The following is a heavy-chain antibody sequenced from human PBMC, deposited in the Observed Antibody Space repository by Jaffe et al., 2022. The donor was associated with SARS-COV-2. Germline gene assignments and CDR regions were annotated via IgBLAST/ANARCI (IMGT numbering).Heavy chain of an antibody. D-gene: IGHD6-13*01. CDR3: ARLPGEQQLVPGDY. J-gene: IGHJ4*02. CDR2: IYYSGST. CDR1: GGSISSSSYY. Sequence: QLQLQESGPGLVKPSETLSLTCTVSGGSISSSSYYWGWIRQPPGKGLEWIGSIYYSGSTYYNPSLKSRVTISVDTSKNQFSLKLSSVTAADTAVYYCARLPGEQQLVPGDYWGQGTLVTVSS. V-gene: IGHV4-39*01.